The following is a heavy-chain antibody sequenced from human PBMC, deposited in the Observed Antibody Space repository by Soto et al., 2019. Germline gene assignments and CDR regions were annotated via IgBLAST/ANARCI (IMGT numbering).Heavy chain of an antibody. D-gene: IGHD1-26*01. J-gene: IGHJ4*02. V-gene: IGHV3-30-3*01. CDR3: ATGAGATNFDY. CDR2: ISYDGSNK. Sequence: GGSLRLSCAASGFTFSSYAMHWVRQAPGKGLEWVAVISYDGSNKYYADSVKGRFTISRDNSKNTLYLQMNRLRAEDTAVYYCATGAGATNFDYWGQGTLVTVSS. CDR1: GFTFSSYA.